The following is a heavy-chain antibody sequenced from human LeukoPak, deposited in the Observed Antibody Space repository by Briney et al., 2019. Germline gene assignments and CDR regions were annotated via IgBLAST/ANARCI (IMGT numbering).Heavy chain of an antibody. J-gene: IGHJ4*02. CDR1: GGSISSSSYY. CDR3: VDSNCSGGSCYIDY. Sequence: SETLSLTCTVSGGSISSSSYYWGWIRQPPGKGLEGIGSIYYSGSTYYNPSLKSRVTISVDTSKNQFSLKLSSVTAADTAVYYCVDSNCSGGSCYIDYWGQGTLVTVSS. V-gene: IGHV4-39*01. D-gene: IGHD2-15*01. CDR2: IYYSGST.